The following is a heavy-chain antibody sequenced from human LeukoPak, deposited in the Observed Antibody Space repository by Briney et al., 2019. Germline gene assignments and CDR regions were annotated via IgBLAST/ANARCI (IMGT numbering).Heavy chain of an antibody. CDR2: INTDGSST. CDR3: ARLVITGRLDP. D-gene: IGHD1-26*01. CDR1: RFTFSYYW. V-gene: IGHV3-74*01. Sequence: GGSLRVSCTASRFTFSYYWMHWVRQAPGKGPVWVSRINTDGSSTTCADSVKGRFTISRDNAKNTLYLQMNSLRAEDTAVYYCARLVITGRLDPWGQGTLVTVSS. J-gene: IGHJ5*02.